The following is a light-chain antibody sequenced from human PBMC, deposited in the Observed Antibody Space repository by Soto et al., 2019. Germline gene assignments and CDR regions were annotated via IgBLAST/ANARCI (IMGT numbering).Light chain of an antibody. CDR3: QQYGSSQYT. Sequence: EIVLTQSPGTLSLSPGERATLSCRASQSVNNNYLAWYQQKPGQAPRLLIYGASSMATGIPDRFSGSGSGTDFTLTISRLETEEFAVYYCQQYGSSQYTFGQGTKLEIK. CDR2: GAS. V-gene: IGKV3-20*01. J-gene: IGKJ2*01. CDR1: QSVNNNY.